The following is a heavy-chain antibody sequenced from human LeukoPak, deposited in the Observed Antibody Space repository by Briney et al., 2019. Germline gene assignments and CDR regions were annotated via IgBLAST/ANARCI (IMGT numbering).Heavy chain of an antibody. Sequence: GGSLRLSCAASGFTLSSHDMHWVRQASGKGLEWVSAIAIGGNRYYSGSVKGRFTISRENGKNALYIQMNSLRAEDTALYYCARESSITSGTTGETFDFWGQGTTVTVSS. CDR2: IAIGGNR. CDR1: GFTLSSHD. D-gene: IGHD1-1*01. CDR3: ARESSITSGTTGETFDF. J-gene: IGHJ3*01. V-gene: IGHV3-13*01.